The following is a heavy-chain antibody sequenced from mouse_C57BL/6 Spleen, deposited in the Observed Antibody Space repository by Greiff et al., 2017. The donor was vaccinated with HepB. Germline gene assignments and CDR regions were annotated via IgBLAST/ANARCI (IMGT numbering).Heavy chain of an antibody. CDR1: GFNIKDDY. J-gene: IGHJ3*01. Sequence: EVQLQQSGAELVRPGASVKLSCTASGFNIKDDYMHWVKQRPEQGLEWIGWIDPENGDTEYASKFQGKATITADTSSNTAYLQLSSLTSEDPAVYYCTTDSSFAWCAYWGQGTLVTVSA. CDR3: TTDSSFAWCAY. CDR2: IDPENGDT. D-gene: IGHD1-1*01. V-gene: IGHV14-4*01.